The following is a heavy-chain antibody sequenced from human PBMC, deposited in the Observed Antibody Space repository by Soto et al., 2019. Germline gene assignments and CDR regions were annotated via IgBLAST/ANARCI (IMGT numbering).Heavy chain of an antibody. J-gene: IGHJ6*02. Sequence: QLQLQESGPGLVKPSETLSLTCTVSGGSISSSSYYWGWIRQPPGKGLEWIGSIFYSGSTYYNPSLKSRGPISVDTSKNQFSLKLSSVTAADTAVYYCARHLTYCSAGSCYSDFPYYGMDVWGQGTTVTVSS. V-gene: IGHV4-39*01. D-gene: IGHD2-15*01. CDR2: IFYSGST. CDR3: ARHLTYCSAGSCYSDFPYYGMDV. CDR1: GGSISSSSYY.